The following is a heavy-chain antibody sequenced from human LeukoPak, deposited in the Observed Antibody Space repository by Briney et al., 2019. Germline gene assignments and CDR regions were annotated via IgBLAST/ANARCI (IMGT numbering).Heavy chain of an antibody. D-gene: IGHD2-15*01. CDR1: GFTFSSYA. V-gene: IGHV3-30-3*01. Sequence: PGRSLRLSYAASGFTFSSYAMHWVRQAPGKGLEWVAVISYDGSNKYYADSVKGRFTISRDNSKNTLYLQMNSLRAEDTAVYYCARALVVVAATPDYWGQGTLVTVSS. J-gene: IGHJ4*02. CDR3: ARALVVVAATPDY. CDR2: ISYDGSNK.